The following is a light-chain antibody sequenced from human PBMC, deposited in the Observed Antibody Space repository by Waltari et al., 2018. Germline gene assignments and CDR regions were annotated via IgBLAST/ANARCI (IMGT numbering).Light chain of an antibody. Sequence: QSVLTQAPSVSGAPGQRVTISCTGSSSNIGAGYDVHWYPQLPGTAPKLLIYGNNNRPSGVPDRFSGSKSGTSASLAITGLQAEDEADYYCQSYDSSLSSYVFGTGTKVTVL. V-gene: IGLV1-40*01. J-gene: IGLJ1*01. CDR1: SSNIGAGYD. CDR2: GNN. CDR3: QSYDSSLSSYV.